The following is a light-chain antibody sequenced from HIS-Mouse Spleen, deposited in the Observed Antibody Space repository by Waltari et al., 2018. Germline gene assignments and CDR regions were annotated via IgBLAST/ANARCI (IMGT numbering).Light chain of an antibody. CDR2: RNN. CDR1: SSNIGSHY. Sequence: QSVLTQPPSASGTPGQRGTIPCSGSSSNIGSHYLSWHQQLPGTAPKLLIYRNNQRPSGVPDRFSGSKSGTSASLAISGLRSEDEADYYCAAWDDSLSGPVFGGGTKLTVL. V-gene: IGLV1-47*01. J-gene: IGLJ3*02. CDR3: AAWDDSLSGPV.